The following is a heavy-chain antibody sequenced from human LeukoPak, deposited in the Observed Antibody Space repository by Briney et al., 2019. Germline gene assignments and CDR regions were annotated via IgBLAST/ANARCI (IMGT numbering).Heavy chain of an antibody. V-gene: IGHV4-59*01. CDR2: IYYGGST. J-gene: IGHJ4*02. D-gene: IGHD3-22*01. Sequence: SETLSLTCTVSGGSISSYYWSWIRQPPGKGLEWIGYIYYGGSTNYNPSLKSRVTISVDTSKNQFSLKLSSVTAADTAVYYCARVSPYYDSSGYYVDYWGQGTLVTVSS. CDR1: GGSISSYY. CDR3: ARVSPYYDSSGYYVDY.